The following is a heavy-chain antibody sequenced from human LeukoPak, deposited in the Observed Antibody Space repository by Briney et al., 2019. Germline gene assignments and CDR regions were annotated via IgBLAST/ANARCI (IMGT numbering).Heavy chain of an antibody. CDR3: AKAYYDFWSGYFDY. J-gene: IGHJ4*02. Sequence: GASLRLSCAASGFTFSSYAMNWVRQAPGKGLEWVSGIGGSSASTYYADSVKGRFTISRDNSKNTLFLQMNSLRAEDTAVYYCAKAYYDFWSGYFDYWGQGTLVTVSS. CDR2: IGGSSAST. D-gene: IGHD3-3*01. CDR1: GFTFSSYA. V-gene: IGHV3-23*01.